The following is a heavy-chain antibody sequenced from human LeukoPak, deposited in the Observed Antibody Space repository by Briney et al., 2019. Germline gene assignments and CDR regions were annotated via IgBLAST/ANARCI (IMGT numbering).Heavy chain of an antibody. D-gene: IGHD4-17*01. V-gene: IGHV1-69*05. CDR2: IIPIFGTA. CDR3: ARGPAYYGDTRMDV. Sequence: SVKVSCKASGGTFSSYAISWVRQAPGQGLEWMGGIIPIFGTANYAQKFQGGVTITTDESTSTAYMELSSLRSEDTAVYYCARGPAYYGDTRMDVWGKGTTVTVSS. J-gene: IGHJ6*04. CDR1: GGTFSSYA.